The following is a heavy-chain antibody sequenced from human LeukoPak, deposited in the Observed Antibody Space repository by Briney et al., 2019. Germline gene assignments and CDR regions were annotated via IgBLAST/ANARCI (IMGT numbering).Heavy chain of an antibody. D-gene: IGHD3-3*01. V-gene: IGHV3-7*01. J-gene: IGHJ5*02. CDR3: AKHYDFWSGYGSNWFDP. Sequence: GGSLRLSCAASGFTFSSYWMSWVRQAPGKGLEWVANIKEDGSEKYYVDSVKGRFTISRDNAKNSLYLQMTSLRAEDTAVYYCAKHYDFWSGYGSNWFDPWGQGILVTVSS. CDR1: GFTFSSYW. CDR2: IKEDGSEK.